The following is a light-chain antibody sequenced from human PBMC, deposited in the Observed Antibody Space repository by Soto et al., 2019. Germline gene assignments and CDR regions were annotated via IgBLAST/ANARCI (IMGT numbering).Light chain of an antibody. CDR3: QQSYSTPFT. CDR1: QSIRSY. CDR2: AAS. V-gene: IGKV1-39*01. Sequence: DIPMNQSPSSLSASVGDRVTITCRASQSIRSYLTWYQQKTGKAPKLLIYAASSLQSGVPSRFSGSGSGTDFTLTISSLQPEDFATYYCQQSYSTPFTFGPGTKVDIK. J-gene: IGKJ3*01.